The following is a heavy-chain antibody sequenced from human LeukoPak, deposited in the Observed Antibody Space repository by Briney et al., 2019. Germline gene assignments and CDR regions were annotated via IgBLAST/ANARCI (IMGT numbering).Heavy chain of an antibody. J-gene: IGHJ4*02. CDR2: IYYSGTT. Sequence: SETLSLTCTVSGGSISTYYWSWIRQPPGKGLEWIGYIYYSGTTNYNPPLKSRVTISVDTSKNQFSLKLTSVTVADTAVYYCAGHEYGLNFDYWGQGTLVTVSS. D-gene: IGHD2-2*01. CDR1: GGSISTYY. V-gene: IGHV4-59*08. CDR3: AGHEYGLNFDY.